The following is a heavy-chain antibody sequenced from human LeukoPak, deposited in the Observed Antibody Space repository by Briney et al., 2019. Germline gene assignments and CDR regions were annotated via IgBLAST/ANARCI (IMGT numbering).Heavy chain of an antibody. CDR2: IFYSGST. CDR3: ARVWSSSSGAYYYYYYMDV. CDR1: GGSISSYY. J-gene: IGHJ6*03. Sequence: SETLSLTCTVSGGSISSYYWSWIRQPPGKGLEWIGSIFYSGSTYYNPSLKSRVTISVDTSKNQFSLKLSSVTAADTAVYYCARVWSSSSGAYYYYYYMDVWGKGTTVTVSS. V-gene: IGHV4-59*12. D-gene: IGHD6-6*01.